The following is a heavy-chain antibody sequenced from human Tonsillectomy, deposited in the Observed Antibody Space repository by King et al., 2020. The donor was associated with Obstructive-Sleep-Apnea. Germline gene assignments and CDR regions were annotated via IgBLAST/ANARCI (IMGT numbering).Heavy chain of an antibody. V-gene: IGHV3-21*01. CDR1: GFTFSSYN. Sequence: QLVQSGGGLVKPGGSLRLSCAASGFTFSSYNMNWVRQAPGKGLEWVSSISSSSSYIYYADSVKGRFTISRDNAKNPLYLQMNSLRAEDTVVYYCARDHYYDSSGYYGYWGQGTLVTVSS. J-gene: IGHJ4*02. CDR3: ARDHYYDSSGYYGY. CDR2: ISSSSSYI. D-gene: IGHD3-22*01.